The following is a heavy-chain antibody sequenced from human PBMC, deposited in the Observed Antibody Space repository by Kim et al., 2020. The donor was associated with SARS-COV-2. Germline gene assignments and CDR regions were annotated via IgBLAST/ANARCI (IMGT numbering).Heavy chain of an antibody. D-gene: IGHD4-17*01. CDR3: ARVLNPYGDYEAFYYYYGMDV. Sequence: ASVKVSCKASGYTFTSYAMHWVRQAPGQRLEWMGWINAGNGNTKYSQKFQGRVTITRDTSASTAYMELSSLRSEDTAVYYCARVLNPYGDYEAFYYYYGMDVWGQGTTVTVSS. CDR2: INAGNGNT. J-gene: IGHJ6*02. CDR1: GYTFTSYA. V-gene: IGHV1-3*01.